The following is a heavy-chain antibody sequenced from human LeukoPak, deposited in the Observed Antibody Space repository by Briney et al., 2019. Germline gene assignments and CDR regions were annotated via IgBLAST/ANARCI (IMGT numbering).Heavy chain of an antibody. D-gene: IGHD2-2*01. CDR3: ARVSTDSPDADWYFDL. CDR1: GGSFSGYY. Sequence: SETLSLTCAVYGGSFSGYYWSWIRQPPGKGLEWIGYIYYSGSTNYNPSLKSRVTISVDTSKNQFSLKLSSVTAADTAVYYCARVSTDSPDADWYFDLWGRGTLVTVSS. CDR2: IYYSGST. V-gene: IGHV4-59*01. J-gene: IGHJ2*01.